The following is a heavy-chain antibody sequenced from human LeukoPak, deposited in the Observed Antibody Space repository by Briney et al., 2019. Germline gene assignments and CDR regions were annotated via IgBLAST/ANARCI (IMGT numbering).Heavy chain of an antibody. D-gene: IGHD1-14*01. J-gene: IGHJ5*02. CDR2: VNWNGCEI. CDR1: GFTFDDYA. Sequence: PGGSLRLSCVASGFTFDDYAMTWVRQAPGKGLEGVATVNWNGCEITYAESVKGRFIISRENAKNSLYSQIDSLRADATAFYAFRQDNPGSLYVGPTWFAPWGQGTLVIASS. V-gene: IGHV3-20*01. CDR3: RQDNPGSLYVGPTWFAP.